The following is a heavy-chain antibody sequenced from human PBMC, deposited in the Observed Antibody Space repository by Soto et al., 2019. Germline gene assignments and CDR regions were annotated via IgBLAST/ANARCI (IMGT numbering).Heavy chain of an antibody. J-gene: IGHJ4*02. Sequence: TSETLSLTCTVSGGSISPYYWSWLRQSPGKGLEWLAYIYYTGTADYNPSLENRVSLSVDTSTNQFTLQLTSVTVADTAVYYCATSYGNAWYTYWGQGTQVTVSS. D-gene: IGHD6-13*01. CDR2: IYYTGTA. CDR1: GGSISPYY. CDR3: ATSYGNAWYTY. V-gene: IGHV4-59*01.